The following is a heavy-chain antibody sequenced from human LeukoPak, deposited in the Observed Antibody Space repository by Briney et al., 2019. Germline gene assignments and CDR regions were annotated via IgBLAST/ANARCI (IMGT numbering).Heavy chain of an antibody. CDR3: ARAAYDSSGYLTL. D-gene: IGHD3-22*01. J-gene: IGHJ4*02. V-gene: IGHV3-33*01. Sequence: GRSLRLSCAASGFTFSSYGMHWVRQAPGKGLEWVAVIWYDGTNKYYADSVKGRFTISRDNSKNTLFLQMNSLGAEDTAVYYCARAAYDSSGYLTLWGQGTLVTVSS. CDR2: IWYDGTNK. CDR1: GFTFSSYG.